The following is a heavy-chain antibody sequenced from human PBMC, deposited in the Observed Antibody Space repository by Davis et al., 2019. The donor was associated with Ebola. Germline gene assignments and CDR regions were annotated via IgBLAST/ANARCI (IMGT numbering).Heavy chain of an antibody. CDR2: ISSSSSYI. D-gene: IGHD1-26*01. Sequence: PGGSLRLSCAASGFTFSSYSMNWVSSISSSSSYIYYADSVKGRFTISRDNAKNSLYLQMNSLRAEDTAVYYCARTVPTYRSGSYDYWGQGTLVTVSS. V-gene: IGHV3-21*01. CDR1: GFTFSSYS. J-gene: IGHJ4*02. CDR3: ARTVPTYRSGSYDY.